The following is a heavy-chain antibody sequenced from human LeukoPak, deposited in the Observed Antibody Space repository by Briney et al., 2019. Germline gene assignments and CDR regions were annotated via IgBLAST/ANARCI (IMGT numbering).Heavy chain of an antibody. CDR2: IYYRGST. Sequence: SETLSLTCTVSGDSVSSNSDYWGWIRQPPGKGLEWIGSIYYRGSTDYSPSLKSRVSISVDTSNNQLSLRLDSVTAADTAVYYCARDRTKHTVTTHFDYWGQGSLVVVSS. D-gene: IGHD4-17*01. J-gene: IGHJ4*02. CDR1: GDSVSSNSDY. CDR3: ARDRTKHTVTTHFDY. V-gene: IGHV4-39*07.